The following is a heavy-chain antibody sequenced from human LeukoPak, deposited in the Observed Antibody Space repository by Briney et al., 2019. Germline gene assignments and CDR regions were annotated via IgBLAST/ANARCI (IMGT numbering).Heavy chain of an antibody. V-gene: IGHV3-30*02. CDR3: AKEQGILEWLLCDY. D-gene: IGHD3-3*01. J-gene: IGHJ4*02. Sequence: PGGSLRLSCAASGFTFSSYGMHWVRQAPGKGLEWVAFIRYVGSNKYYADSVKGRFTISRDNSKNTLYLQMNSLRAEDTAVYYCAKEQGILEWLLCDYWGQGTLVTVSS. CDR2: IRYVGSNK. CDR1: GFTFSSYG.